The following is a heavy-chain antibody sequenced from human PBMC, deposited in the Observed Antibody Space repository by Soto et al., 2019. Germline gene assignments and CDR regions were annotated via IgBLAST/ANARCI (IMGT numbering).Heavy chain of an antibody. D-gene: IGHD2-2*02. CDR2: IGSRTSYT. CDR1: GFTFSDHY. CDR3: ALGRPHTAMARRDFDC. J-gene: IGHJ4*02. Sequence: QVQLVESGGGLVKPGGSLRLSCAASGFTFSDHYMSWIRQAPGKGLEWVSDIGSRTSYTNYADSVKGRFTISRDNAKHALYLQLRSLSVNDTAVYYVALGRPHTAMARRDFDCWGQGTLVTVSS. V-gene: IGHV3-11*06.